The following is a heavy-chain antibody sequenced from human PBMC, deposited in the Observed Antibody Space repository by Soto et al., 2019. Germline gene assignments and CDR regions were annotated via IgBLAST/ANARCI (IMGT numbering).Heavy chain of an antibody. D-gene: IGHD3-10*01. V-gene: IGHV1-69*19. J-gene: IGHJ4*02. CDR2: ISPMFGAA. Sequence: QVQLVQSGAEMKKPGSSVKVSCQSPGGTFNTYAMNWVRQAPGQGPEWMGAISPMFGAANYAPKFQGRVPMTADESTGTSYMQLSSLTSEDTALYFCAREVQVHTPAFVYWGQGTLVTVSS. CDR1: GGTFNTYA. CDR3: AREVQVHTPAFVY.